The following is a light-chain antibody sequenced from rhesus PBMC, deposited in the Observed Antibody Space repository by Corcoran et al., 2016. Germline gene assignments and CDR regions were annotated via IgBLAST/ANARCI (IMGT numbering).Light chain of an antibody. V-gene: IGKV4-1*01. Sequence: DIVMTQSPDSLAVSLGERVTINCKSSQSRLYSSNNKNYLAWYPQNPGQAPKMLIYWASTRESGVPNRFSGSGSGTDFTLTIIGLQAEDVAFYYCQQSYSSPFTFGPGTKLDIK. CDR2: WAS. CDR3: QQSYSSPFT. J-gene: IGKJ3*01. CDR1: QSRLYSSNNKNY.